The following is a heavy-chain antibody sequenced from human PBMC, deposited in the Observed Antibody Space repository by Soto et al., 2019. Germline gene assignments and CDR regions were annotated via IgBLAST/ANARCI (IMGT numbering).Heavy chain of an antibody. CDR1: GFMFSSYA. CDR2: ISYDGSKK. Sequence: QEQLVESGGGVVPPGRSLRLSCVASGFMFSSYAMHWVRQAPGKGLEGVAVISYDGSKKYYTDSVKGRYTISRDDSKNTLYLQMNSLRVEDTAVYYCARAPHGMDVWGQGTTVTVSS. J-gene: IGHJ6*02. CDR3: ARAPHGMDV. V-gene: IGHV3-30-3*01.